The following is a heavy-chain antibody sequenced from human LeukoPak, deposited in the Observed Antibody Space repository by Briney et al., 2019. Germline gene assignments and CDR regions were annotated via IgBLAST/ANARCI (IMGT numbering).Heavy chain of an antibody. CDR2: IIPIFGTA. CDR3: ARLGYCSSTSCYKGHYFDY. J-gene: IGHJ4*02. V-gene: IGHV1-69*05. D-gene: IGHD2-2*02. CDR1: GGTFSSYA. Sequence: ASVKVSCKASGGTFSSYAISWVRQAPGQGLEWMGGIIPIFGTANYAQKFQGRVTITTDESTSTAYMELRSLRSDDTAVYYCARLGYCSSTSCYKGHYFDYWGQGTLVTVSS.